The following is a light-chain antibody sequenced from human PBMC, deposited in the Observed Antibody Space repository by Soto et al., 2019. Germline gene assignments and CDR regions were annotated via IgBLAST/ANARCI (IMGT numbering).Light chain of an antibody. CDR1: QSVSGY. J-gene: IGKJ5*01. Sequence: VLTQSPATLSLSPGEGATLSCRASQSVSGYLAWYQQKPGQAPRILIYDESNRATGIPYRFSGSGSGTDLTLTISRLEPEDFAVYYCQKRSNWPFTFGQGTRLEIK. CDR3: QKRSNWPFT. CDR2: DES. V-gene: IGKV3-11*01.